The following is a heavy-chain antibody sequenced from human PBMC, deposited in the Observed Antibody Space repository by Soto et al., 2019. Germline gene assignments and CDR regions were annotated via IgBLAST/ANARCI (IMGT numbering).Heavy chain of an antibody. CDR2: IYYSGST. J-gene: IGHJ6*02. CDR3: ARDLQYSRLFYGMDV. Sequence: SETLSLTCTVSGGSLSSGGYYWSWIRQHPGKGLEWIGYIYYSGSTYYNPSLKSRVTISVDTSKNQFSLKLSSVTAADTAVYYCARDLQYSRLFYGMDVWGQGTTVTVSS. V-gene: IGHV4-31*03. CDR1: GGSLSSGGYY. D-gene: IGHD6-13*01.